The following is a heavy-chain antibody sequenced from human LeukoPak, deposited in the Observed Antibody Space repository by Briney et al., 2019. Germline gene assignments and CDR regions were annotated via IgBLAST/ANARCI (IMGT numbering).Heavy chain of an antibody. J-gene: IGHJ4*02. V-gene: IGHV4-30-2*01. Sequence: SETLSLTCTVSGGSISSGGYYWSWIRQPPGKGLEWIGYIYHSGSTYYNPSLKSRVTISVDRSKNQFSLKLSSVTAADTAVYYCARVTYGDYGRDYFDYWGQGTLVSVSS. CDR1: GGSISSGGYY. D-gene: IGHD4-17*01. CDR3: ARVTYGDYGRDYFDY. CDR2: IYHSGST.